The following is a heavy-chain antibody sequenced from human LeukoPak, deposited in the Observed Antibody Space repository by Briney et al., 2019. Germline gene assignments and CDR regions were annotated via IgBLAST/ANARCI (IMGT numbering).Heavy chain of an antibody. CDR1: GFTFSSYA. V-gene: IGHV3-23*01. CDR2: ISGSGGST. Sequence: GGSLRLSCAASGFTFSSYAMSWVRQAPGKGLEWVSAISGSGGSTYYADSVKGRFTISRDNSKNTLYLQMNSLRAEDTAVYYCAKDRGSADYYDSSGYYGYFQHWGQGTLVTVSS. J-gene: IGHJ1*01. CDR3: AKDRGSADYYDSSGYYGYFQH. D-gene: IGHD3-22*01.